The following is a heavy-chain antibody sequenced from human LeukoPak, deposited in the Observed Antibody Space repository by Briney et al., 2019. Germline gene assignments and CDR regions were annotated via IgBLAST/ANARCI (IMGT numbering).Heavy chain of an antibody. CDR2: ISGSGGST. J-gene: IGHJ4*02. V-gene: IGHV3-23*01. Sequence: GGSLRLSCAASGFTFSSYAMSWVRQAPGKGLERVSAISGSGGSTYYADSVKGRFTISRDNSKNTLYLQMNSLRAEDTAVYYCAGYARSSSSWSPLQDYWGQGTLVTVSS. D-gene: IGHD6-13*01. CDR3: AGYARSSSSWSPLQDY. CDR1: GFTFSSYA.